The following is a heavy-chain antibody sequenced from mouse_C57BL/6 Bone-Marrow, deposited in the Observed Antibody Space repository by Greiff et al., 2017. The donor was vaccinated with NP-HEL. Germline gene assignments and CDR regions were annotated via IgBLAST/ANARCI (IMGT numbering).Heavy chain of an antibody. Sequence: VQLQQPGAELVKPGASVKLSCKASGYTFTSYWMHWVKQRPGQGLEWIGMIHPNSGSTNYNEKLKSKATLTVDKSSSTAYMQLSSLTSEDSAVYYCAIYDRAWFAYWGQGTLVTVSA. D-gene: IGHD2-3*01. CDR1: GYTFTSYW. CDR2: IHPNSGST. J-gene: IGHJ3*01. CDR3: AIYDRAWFAY. V-gene: IGHV1-64*01.